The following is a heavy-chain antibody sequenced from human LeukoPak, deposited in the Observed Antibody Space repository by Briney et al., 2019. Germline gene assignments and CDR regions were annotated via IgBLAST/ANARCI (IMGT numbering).Heavy chain of an antibody. CDR2: IIPILGIA. Sequence: GASVKVSCKASGGTFSSYAISWVRQAPGQGLEWMGRIIPILGIANYAQKFQGRVTITADKSTSTAYTELSSLRSEDTAVYYCARGTPNSSSWYLDAFDIWGQGTMVTVSS. CDR3: ARGTPNSSSWYLDAFDI. J-gene: IGHJ3*02. V-gene: IGHV1-69*04. CDR1: GGTFSSYA. D-gene: IGHD6-13*01.